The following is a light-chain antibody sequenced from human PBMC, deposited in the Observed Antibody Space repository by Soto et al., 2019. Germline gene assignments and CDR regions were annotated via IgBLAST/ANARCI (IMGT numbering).Light chain of an antibody. J-gene: IGKJ4*01. V-gene: IGKV3-11*01. Sequence: ESVLTQSPATLSLSPGERATLSCRASQSVGSYLAWYQQKPGQAPRLLIYDASNRATGIPARFSGSGSGTDFTLTISSLEPEDFAVYYCQQRSNWPPVTFGGGTKVEIK. CDR3: QQRSNWPPVT. CDR2: DAS. CDR1: QSVGSY.